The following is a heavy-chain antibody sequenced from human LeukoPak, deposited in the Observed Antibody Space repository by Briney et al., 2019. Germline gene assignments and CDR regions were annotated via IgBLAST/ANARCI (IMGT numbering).Heavy chain of an antibody. D-gene: IGHD7-27*01. CDR1: GFTFGDYG. Sequence: GGSLRLSCTASGFTFGDYGMSWVRQAPGKGLEWVSAISGSGGSTYYADSVKGRFTISRDNSKNTLYLQMNSLRAEDTAVYYCAKANLAWGYWYFDLWGRGTLVTVSS. CDR3: AKANLAWGYWYFDL. J-gene: IGHJ2*01. V-gene: IGHV3-23*01. CDR2: ISGSGGST.